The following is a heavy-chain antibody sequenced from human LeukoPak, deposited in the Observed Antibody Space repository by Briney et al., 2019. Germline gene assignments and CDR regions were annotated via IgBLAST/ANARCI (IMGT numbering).Heavy chain of an antibody. Sequence: SRTLSLTCIVSGGSISSGDYYWSWIRQPPGKGLEWIGYIYYSGSTSYNPSLKSRVTISADTSKNQFSLNLSSVTAADTAVYYCARTGWELLLGAASSYYGMDVWGQGTTVTVSS. J-gene: IGHJ6*02. CDR2: IYYSGST. CDR3: ARTGWELLLGAASSYYGMDV. D-gene: IGHD1-26*01. V-gene: IGHV4-30-4*08. CDR1: GGSISSGDYY.